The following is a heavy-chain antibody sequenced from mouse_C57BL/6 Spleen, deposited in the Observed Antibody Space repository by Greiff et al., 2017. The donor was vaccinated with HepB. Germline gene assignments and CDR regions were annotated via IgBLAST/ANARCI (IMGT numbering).Heavy chain of an antibody. CDR2: IYPGDGDT. CDR3: ARSGGLYFDY. CDR1: GYAFSSSW. D-gene: IGHD3-1*01. Sequence: VKLMESGPELVKPGASVKISCKASGYAFSSSWMNWVKQRPGKGLEWIGRIYPGDGDTNYNGKFKGKTTLTADKSSSTAYMQLSSLKSEDSAVYFCARSGGLYFDYWGKGTTLTVSS. V-gene: IGHV1-82*01. J-gene: IGHJ2*01.